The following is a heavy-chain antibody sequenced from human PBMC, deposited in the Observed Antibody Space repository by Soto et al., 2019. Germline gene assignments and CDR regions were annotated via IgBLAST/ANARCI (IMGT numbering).Heavy chain of an antibody. Sequence: SETLSLTCTVSGGSISSYCWSWIRQPPGKGLEWIGYIYYSGSTNYNPSLKSRVTISVDTSKNQFSLKLSSVTAADTAVYYCAIYSSSWYGFQHWGQGTLVTVSS. D-gene: IGHD6-13*01. CDR3: AIYSSSWYGFQH. J-gene: IGHJ1*01. V-gene: IGHV4-59*01. CDR2: IYYSGST. CDR1: GGSISSYC.